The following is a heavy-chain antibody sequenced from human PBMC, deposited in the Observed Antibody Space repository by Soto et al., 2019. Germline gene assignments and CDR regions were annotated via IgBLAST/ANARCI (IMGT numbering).Heavy chain of an antibody. D-gene: IGHD2-2*01. Sequence: GGSLRLSCAASGFTFSSYSMNWVRQAPGKGLEWVSSISSSSSYIYYADSVKGRFTISRDNAKNSLYLQMNSLRAEDTAVYYCARETDCSSTSCYGGYYYYYMDVWGKGTTVTVSS. CDR1: GFTFSSYS. CDR3: ARETDCSSTSCYGGYYYYYMDV. CDR2: ISSSSSYI. V-gene: IGHV3-21*01. J-gene: IGHJ6*03.